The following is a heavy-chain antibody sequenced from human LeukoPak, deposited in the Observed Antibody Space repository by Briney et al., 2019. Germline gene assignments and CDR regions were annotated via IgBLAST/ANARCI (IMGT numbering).Heavy chain of an antibody. CDR2: ISSRGSYL. Sequence: GSLRLSCAGSGFTFNNHSLNWFRQAPGKGLEWVSSISSRGSYLYYTDSVKGRFTISRDNAKNSLYLQMNSLRAEDTAVYYCARSGTTYYYDSGSRIWGQGTMVTVSS. J-gene: IGHJ3*02. CDR3: ARSGTTYYYDSGSRI. D-gene: IGHD3-22*01. V-gene: IGHV3-21*01. CDR1: GFTFNNHS.